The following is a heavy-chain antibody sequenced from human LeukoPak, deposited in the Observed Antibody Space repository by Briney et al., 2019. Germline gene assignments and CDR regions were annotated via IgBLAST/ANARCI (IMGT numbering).Heavy chain of an antibody. D-gene: IGHD2-15*01. V-gene: IGHV4-39*01. CDR3: ARLDRVEGMDV. CDR1: GGSISSSSYY. Sequence: NPSETLSLTCTVSGGSISSSSYYWGWIRQPPGKGLEWIGSICYSGSTYYNPSLKSRVTISVDTSKNQFSLKLSSVTAADTAVYYCARLDRVEGMDVWGQGTTVTVSS. CDR2: ICYSGST. J-gene: IGHJ6*02.